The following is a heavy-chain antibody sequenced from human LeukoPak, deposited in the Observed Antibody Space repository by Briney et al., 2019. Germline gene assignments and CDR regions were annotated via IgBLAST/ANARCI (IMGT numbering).Heavy chain of an antibody. V-gene: IGHV3-7*01. Sequence: GGSLRLSCAASGFTFSTYWMSWVRQAPGKGLEWVANIKQDGSEKYYVDSVKGRFTISRDNTKNSLYLQMNTLRPEDTAVYYCARERQNKDFWSGGDYWGQGTLVTVSS. CDR2: IKQDGSEK. CDR3: ARERQNKDFWSGGDY. CDR1: GFTFSTYW. J-gene: IGHJ4*02. D-gene: IGHD3-3*01.